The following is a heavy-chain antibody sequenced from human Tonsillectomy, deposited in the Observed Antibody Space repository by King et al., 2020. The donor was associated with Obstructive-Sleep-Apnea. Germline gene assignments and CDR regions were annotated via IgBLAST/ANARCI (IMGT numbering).Heavy chain of an antibody. V-gene: IGHV4-38-2*02. CDR3: ASTYDFWSGYPRGYFDY. CDR1: GYSISSGYY. Sequence: QLQESGPGLVKPSETLSLTCTVSGYSISSGYYWGWIRQPPGKGLEWIGSIYHSGSTYYNPSLKSRVTISVDTSQNQFSLKLSSVTAADTAVYYCASTYDFWSGYPRGYFDYWGQGTLVTVSS. CDR2: IYHSGST. J-gene: IGHJ4*02. D-gene: IGHD3-3*01.